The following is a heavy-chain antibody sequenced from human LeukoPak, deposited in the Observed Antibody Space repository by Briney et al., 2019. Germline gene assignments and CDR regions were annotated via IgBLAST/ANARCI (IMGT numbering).Heavy chain of an antibody. V-gene: IGHV3-30*03. J-gene: IGHJ4*02. D-gene: IGHD3-22*01. Sequence: WGSLRLSCAASGFTFSSYGMSWVRQAPGKGLEWVAVISYDGSNKYYADSVKGRFTISRDNSKNTLYLQMNSLRAEDTAVYYCARDWYYYDSSGYWHYWGQGTLVTVSS. CDR1: GFTFSSYG. CDR3: ARDWYYYDSSGYWHY. CDR2: ISYDGSNK.